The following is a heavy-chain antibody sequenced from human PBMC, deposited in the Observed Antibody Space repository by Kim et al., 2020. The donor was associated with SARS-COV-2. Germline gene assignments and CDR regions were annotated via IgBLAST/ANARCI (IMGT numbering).Heavy chain of an antibody. J-gene: IGHJ6*02. CDR3: ARDPQWELLSYYYYGMDV. CDR1: GFTFSSYS. D-gene: IGHD1-26*01. V-gene: IGHV3-21*01. Sequence: GGSLRLSCAASGFTFSSYSMNWVRQAPGKGLEWVSSISSSSSYIYYADSVKGRFTISRDNAKNSLYLQMNSLRAEDTAVYYCARDPQWELLSYYYYGMDVWGQGTTVTVSS. CDR2: ISSSSSYI.